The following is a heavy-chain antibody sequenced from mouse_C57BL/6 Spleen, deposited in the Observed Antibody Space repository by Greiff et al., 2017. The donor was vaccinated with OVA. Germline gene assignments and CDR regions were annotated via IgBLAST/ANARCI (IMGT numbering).Heavy chain of an antibody. V-gene: IGHV5-17*01. J-gene: IGHJ4*01. CDR1: GFTFSDYG. CDR3: ARGTVVATRAMDY. CDR2: ISSGSSTI. D-gene: IGHD1-1*01. Sequence: VQLKESGGGLVKPGGSLKLSCAASGFTFSDYGMHWVRQAPEKGLEWVAYISSGSSTIYYADTVKGRFTISRDNAKNTLFLQMTSLRSEDTAMYYCARGTVVATRAMDYWGQGTSVTVSS.